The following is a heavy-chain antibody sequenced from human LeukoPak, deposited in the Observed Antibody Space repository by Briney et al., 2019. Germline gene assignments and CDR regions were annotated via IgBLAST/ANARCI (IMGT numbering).Heavy chain of an antibody. Sequence: GASVKVSCKASGYTFTSYGISWVRQAPGQGLEWMGWISAYNGNTNYAQKLQGRVTMTTDTSTSTAYMELRILRSDDTAVYYCARSSSGDPYYYYGMDVWGQGTTVTVSS. J-gene: IGHJ6*02. D-gene: IGHD2-15*01. CDR1: GYTFTSYG. V-gene: IGHV1-18*01. CDR3: ARSSSGDPYYYYGMDV. CDR2: ISAYNGNT.